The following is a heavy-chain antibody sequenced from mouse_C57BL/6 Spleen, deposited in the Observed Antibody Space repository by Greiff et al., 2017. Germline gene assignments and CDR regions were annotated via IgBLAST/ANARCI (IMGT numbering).Heavy chain of an antibody. CDR3: ARRGYDYDYAMDY. CDR2: IDPSDSYT. V-gene: IGHV1-50*01. CDR1: GYTFTSYW. J-gene: IGHJ4*01. Sequence: QVQLQQPGAELVKPGASVKLSCKASGYTFTSYWMQWVKQRPGQGLEWIGEIDPSDSYTNYNQKFKGKATLNVDTSSSTAYMQLSSRTSEDSAVYYCARRGYDYDYAMDYWGQGTSVTVSS. D-gene: IGHD2-4*01.